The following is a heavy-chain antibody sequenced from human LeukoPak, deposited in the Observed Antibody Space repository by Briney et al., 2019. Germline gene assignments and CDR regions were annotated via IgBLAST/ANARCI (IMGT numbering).Heavy chain of an antibody. Sequence: SETLSLTCAVYGGSFSGYYWSWIRQPPGKGLEWIGEINHSGSTNYNPSLKSRVTISVDTSKNQFSLKLSSVTAADTAVYYCARDLIFHYYGSGSYSNWFDPWGQGTLVTVSS. V-gene: IGHV4-34*01. CDR2: INHSGST. CDR3: ARDLIFHYYGSGSYSNWFDP. D-gene: IGHD3-10*01. CDR1: GGSFSGYY. J-gene: IGHJ5*02.